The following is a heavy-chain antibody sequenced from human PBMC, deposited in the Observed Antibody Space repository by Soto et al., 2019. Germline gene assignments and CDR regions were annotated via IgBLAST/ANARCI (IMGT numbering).Heavy chain of an antibody. V-gene: IGHV1-3*01. J-gene: IGHJ5*02. Sequence: ASVKISCKASGYTFTSYAIHWVRQAPGQRPEWMGWINGGKGNTKYSQKFQGRVTITRDTSASQFPLRLTSVTASDTAVYYCARLGAYYQSLDPWGQGTVVTVSS. CDR1: GYTFTSYA. CDR2: INGGKGNT. CDR3: ARLGAYYQSLDP. D-gene: IGHD2-21*01.